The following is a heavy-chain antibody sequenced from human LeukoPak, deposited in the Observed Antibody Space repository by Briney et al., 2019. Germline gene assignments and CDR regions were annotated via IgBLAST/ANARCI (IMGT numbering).Heavy chain of an antibody. V-gene: IGHV4-34*01. CDR3: ARMLSLMSPIDY. Sequence: SETLSLTCAVYGGSFSGYYWSWIRQPTGKGLEWIGEINHSGSTNYNPSLKSRVTISVDTSKNQFSLKLSSVTAADTAVYYCARMLSLMSPIDYWGQGTLVTVSS. CDR2: INHSGST. D-gene: IGHD3-10*02. J-gene: IGHJ4*02. CDR1: GGSFSGYY.